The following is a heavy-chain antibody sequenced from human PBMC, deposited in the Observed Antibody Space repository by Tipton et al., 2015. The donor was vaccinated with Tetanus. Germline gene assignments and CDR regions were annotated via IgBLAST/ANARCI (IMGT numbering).Heavy chain of an antibody. Sequence: SGGSISDKKYYWGWVRQPPGKGLEWIGFLSFTGNARSNPSLKSRVTMSVDRSKNHFSLKVNSVTPADTAMYYCTRVVFGGGSYSSDFWGQGTLVTVSS. CDR3: TRVVFGGGSYSSDF. CDR2: LSFTGNA. CDR1: GGSISDKKYY. D-gene: IGHD1-26*01. V-gene: IGHV4-61*05. J-gene: IGHJ4*02.